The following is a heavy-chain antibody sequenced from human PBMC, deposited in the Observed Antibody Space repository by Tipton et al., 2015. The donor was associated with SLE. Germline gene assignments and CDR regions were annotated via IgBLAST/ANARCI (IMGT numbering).Heavy chain of an antibody. Sequence: QLVQSGAEVKKPGESLKISCKGSGYSFTSYWSWIRQPPGKGLEWIGEINHSGSTNYNPSLKSRVTISVDTSKNQFSLKLSSVTAADTAVYYCARGDYYDSSGSMGHDAFDIWGQGTMVTVSS. D-gene: IGHD3-22*01. CDR2: INHSGST. J-gene: IGHJ3*02. CDR3: ARGDYYDSSGSMGHDAFDI. CDR1: GYSFTSY. V-gene: IGHV4-34*01.